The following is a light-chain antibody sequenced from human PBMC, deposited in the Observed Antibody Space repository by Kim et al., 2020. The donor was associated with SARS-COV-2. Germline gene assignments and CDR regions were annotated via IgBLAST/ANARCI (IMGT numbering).Light chain of an antibody. CDR2: DAS. J-gene: IGKJ2*01. Sequence: DIQMTQSPSSLSTSVGDRVTITCRASQGISNSLAWYQQKPGKAPKLLLFDASRLEGGVPSRFSGSGSGTDFTLTISSLQPEDFATYYCQQYYTSLYTFGQGTKLEI. CDR1: QGISNS. CDR3: QQYYTSLYT. V-gene: IGKV1-NL1*01.